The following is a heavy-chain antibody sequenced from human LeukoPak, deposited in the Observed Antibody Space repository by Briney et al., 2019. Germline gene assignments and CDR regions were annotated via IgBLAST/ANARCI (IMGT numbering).Heavy chain of an antibody. Sequence: SETLSFTCAVYGGSFSGDYWSWIRQPPGKGLEWIGEINHSGSTNYNPSLKSRVTISVDTSENQFSLKLSSVTAADTAVYYCARGTPIGYSYGFSFDYRGQGTLVTVSS. J-gene: IGHJ4*02. CDR2: INHSGST. CDR3: ARGTPIGYSYGFSFDY. V-gene: IGHV4-34*01. D-gene: IGHD5-18*01. CDR1: GGSFSGDY.